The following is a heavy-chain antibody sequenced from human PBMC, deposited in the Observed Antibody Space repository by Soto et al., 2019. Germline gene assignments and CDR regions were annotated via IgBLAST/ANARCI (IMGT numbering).Heavy chain of an antibody. J-gene: IGHJ4*02. V-gene: IGHV3-30*04. D-gene: IGHD2-15*01. CDR1: GFTFTTYA. CDR3: ARDQCFGGGRSCYYFDF. Sequence: SLSCAASGFTFTTYAIHWVRQAPGKGLEWVAVISNDGRGKYYADSVKGRFTISRDNSKNTLYLQMNSLRSDDTAVYYCARDQCFGGGRSCYYFDFWGQGTLVTVSS. CDR2: ISNDGRGK.